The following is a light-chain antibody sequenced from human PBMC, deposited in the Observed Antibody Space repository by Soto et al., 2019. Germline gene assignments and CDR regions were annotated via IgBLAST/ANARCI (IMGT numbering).Light chain of an antibody. J-gene: IGLJ2*01. CDR1: SSDVGSYNL. CDR3: CSYAGSSTHVV. V-gene: IGLV2-23*02. CDR2: EVS. Sequence: QSALTQPASVSGSPGQSITISCTGTSSDVGSYNLVSWYQQHPGKAPKLMIYEVSKPPSGVSNRFSGSKSGNTASLTISGLQAEDEADYYCCSYAGSSTHVVFGGGTKVTVL.